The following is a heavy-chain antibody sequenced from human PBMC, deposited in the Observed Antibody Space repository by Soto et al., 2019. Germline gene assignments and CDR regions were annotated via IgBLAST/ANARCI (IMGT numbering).Heavy chain of an antibody. J-gene: IGHJ4*01. CDR2: ISYDGSNK. Sequence: GGSLRLSCAASGFTFSSYAMHWVRQAPGKGLEWVAVISYDGSNKYYADSVKGRFTISRDNSKNTLYLQMNSLRAEDTAVYYCVRAPTKDYTPYYFDYWGQGTLVTVSS. CDR1: GFTFSSYA. V-gene: IGHV3-30-3*01. CDR3: VRAPTKDYTPYYFDY. D-gene: IGHD4-4*01.